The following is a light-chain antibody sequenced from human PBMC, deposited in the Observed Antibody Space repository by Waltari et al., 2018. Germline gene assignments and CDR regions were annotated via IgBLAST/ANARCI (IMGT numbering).Light chain of an antibody. CDR3: QHYASYPFT. Sequence: DIQMTQSPSALSASVGDRVTITCRASQSVGSWLAWYQHKPGKAPNVLIYRASNLQSGSPSEFSGGGSVTEFTLTINNLQPDDSATYYCQHYASYPFTFGPGTKVDIK. CDR1: QSVGSW. CDR2: RAS. J-gene: IGKJ3*01. V-gene: IGKV1-5*03.